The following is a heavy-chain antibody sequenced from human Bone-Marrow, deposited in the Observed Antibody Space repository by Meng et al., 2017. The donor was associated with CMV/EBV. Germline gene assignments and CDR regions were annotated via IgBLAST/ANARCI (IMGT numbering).Heavy chain of an antibody. V-gene: IGHV6-1*01. D-gene: IGHD1-26*01. CDR2: TYYRSKWGT. Sequence: SETLSLTCAISGDSVSSDSAAWQWIRQSPSRGLEWLGRTYYRSKWGTDYGVSVKSRITITSDTSKNQFSLHLNSVTPEYTAVYYCARAVGAGKGWFDPWGQGTLVTFSS. CDR1: GDSVSSDSAA. J-gene: IGHJ5*02. CDR3: ARAVGAGKGWFDP.